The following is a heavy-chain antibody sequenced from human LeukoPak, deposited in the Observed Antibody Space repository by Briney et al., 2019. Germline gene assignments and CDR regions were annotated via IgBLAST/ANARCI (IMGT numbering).Heavy chain of an antibody. V-gene: IGHV4-30-4*01. CDR1: GGSISSGDYY. D-gene: IGHD3-22*01. J-gene: IGHJ4*02. CDR3: AREGLDYYDSSGYHY. Sequence: TLSLTCTVSGGSISSGDYYWSWIRQPPGKGLEWIGYIYYSGSTYYNPSLKSRVTMSVDTSKNQFSLKLSSVTAADTAVYYCAREGLDYYDSSGYHYWGQGTLVTVSS. CDR2: IYYSGST.